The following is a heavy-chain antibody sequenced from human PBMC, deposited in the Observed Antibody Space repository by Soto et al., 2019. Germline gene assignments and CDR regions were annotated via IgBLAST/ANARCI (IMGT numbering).Heavy chain of an antibody. J-gene: IGHJ4*02. CDR3: ARQYGDYSFDY. CDR1: GGSFSVYY. V-gene: IGHV4-34*01. CDR2: INHSGST. Sequence: PSETLSLTCAVYGGSFSVYYWSWIRQPPGKGLEWIGEINHSGSTNYNPSLKSRVTISVDTSKNQFSLKLSSVTAADTAVYYCARQYGDYSFDYWGQGTLVTVSS. D-gene: IGHD4-17*01.